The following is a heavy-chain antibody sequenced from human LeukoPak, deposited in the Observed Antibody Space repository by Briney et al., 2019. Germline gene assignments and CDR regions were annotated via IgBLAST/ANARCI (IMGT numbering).Heavy chain of an antibody. D-gene: IGHD2-2*01. V-gene: IGHV4-39*01. CDR3: ARLLLGCSSTSCPSYYYYGMDV. Sequence: SETLSLTCTVSGGSISNSSYYWGWIRQPPGKGLEWIGSIYYSGSTYYNPSLKSRVTISVDTSKDQFSLKLSSVTAADTAVYYCARLLLGCSSTSCPSYYYYGMDVWGQGTTVTVSS. J-gene: IGHJ6*02. CDR1: GGSISNSSYY. CDR2: IYYSGST.